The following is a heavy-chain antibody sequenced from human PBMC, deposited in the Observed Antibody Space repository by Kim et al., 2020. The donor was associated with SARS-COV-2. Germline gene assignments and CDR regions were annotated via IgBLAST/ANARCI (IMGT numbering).Heavy chain of an antibody. J-gene: IGHJ4*02. Sequence: GGSLRLSCAASGFTFSSYAMSWVRQAPGKGLEWVSAISGSGGSTYYADSVKGRFTISRDNSKNTLYLQMNSLRAEDTALYYCAKEPRPGKMDLSLPKFDYWGQGALVTVSS. CDR1: GFTFSSYA. CDR3: AKEPRPGKMDLSLPKFDY. D-gene: IGHD2-2*03. V-gene: IGHV3-23*01. CDR2: ISGSGGST.